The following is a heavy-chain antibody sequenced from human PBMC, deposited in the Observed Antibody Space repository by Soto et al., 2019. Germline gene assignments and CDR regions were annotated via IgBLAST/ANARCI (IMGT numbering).Heavy chain of an antibody. V-gene: IGHV3-23*01. CDR1: GFTFSSYA. J-gene: IGHJ4*02. D-gene: IGHD3-9*01. Sequence: GGSLRLSCAASGFTFSSYAMSWVRQAPGKGLEWVSAISGSGGSTYYADSVKGRFTISRDNSKNTLYLQMNSLRAEDTAVYYYAKTSDNYYDILTGYYDFDYGGQGTLVTVSS. CDR3: AKTSDNYYDILTGYYDFDY. CDR2: ISGSGGST.